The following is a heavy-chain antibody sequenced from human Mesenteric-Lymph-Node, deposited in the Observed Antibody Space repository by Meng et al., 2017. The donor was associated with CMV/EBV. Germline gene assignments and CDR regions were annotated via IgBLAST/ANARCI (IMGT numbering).Heavy chain of an antibody. J-gene: IGHJ4*02. CDR1: GPYL. D-gene: IGHD3-3*01. Sequence: GPYLWTSIRQTPGSAICWFGFISYAGTTHCNPSLKSRVTISTNTSQRQFSLILISVAAAATAVYYCATISDFWSGSHPFDFWGQGTLVTVSS. V-gene: IGHV4-30-4*08. CDR2: ISYAGTT. CDR3: ATISDFWSGSHPFDF.